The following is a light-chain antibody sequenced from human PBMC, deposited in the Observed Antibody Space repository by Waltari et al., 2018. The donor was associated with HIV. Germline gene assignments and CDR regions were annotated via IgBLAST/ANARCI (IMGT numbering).Light chain of an antibody. V-gene: IGLV1-44*01. CDR2: NNG. Sequence: QSVLTQPPSASGTPGLRVTFSCSGGSSSIGSNPVNCYQQVPGAAPRLLIYNNGRRPAGVPDLFSGSKSGTSASLAIRGLQSEYEADYYCAAWDDSLKDVLFGGGTKLTVL. CDR3: AAWDDSLKDVL. J-gene: IGLJ2*01. CDR1: SSSIGSNP.